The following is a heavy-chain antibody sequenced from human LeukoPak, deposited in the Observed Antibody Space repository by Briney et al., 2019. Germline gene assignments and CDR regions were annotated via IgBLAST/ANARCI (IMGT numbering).Heavy chain of an antibody. CDR1: GYTFTGYY. CDR3: ARDIEDIVVVTSVDY. Sequence: ASVKVSCKASGYTFTGYYMHWVRQAPGQGLEWMGWINPNSGGTNYAQKFQGRVTMTRDTSISTAYMELSRLRSDDTAVYYCARDIEDIVVVTSVDYWGREPWSPSPQ. D-gene: IGHD2-2*01. CDR2: INPNSGGT. V-gene: IGHV1-2*02. J-gene: IGHJ4*02.